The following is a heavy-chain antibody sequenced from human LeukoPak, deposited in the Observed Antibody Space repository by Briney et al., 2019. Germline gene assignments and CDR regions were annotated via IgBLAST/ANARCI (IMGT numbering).Heavy chain of an antibody. J-gene: IGHJ5*02. Sequence: KTGGSLRLSCTGSGFTFSSYTLHWVRQAPGKELEWVSSISSGGTFVFYADSVTGRFTISRDNAKNSLYLQMNSLRAEDTALYYCTKAAAGWVSWFDPWGQGTLVTVSS. D-gene: IGHD6-13*01. CDR3: TKAAAGWVSWFDP. V-gene: IGHV3-21*04. CDR2: ISSGGTFV. CDR1: GFTFSSYT.